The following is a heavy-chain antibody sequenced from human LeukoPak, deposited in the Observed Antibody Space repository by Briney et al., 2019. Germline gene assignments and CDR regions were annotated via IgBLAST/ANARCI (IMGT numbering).Heavy chain of an antibody. V-gene: IGHV3-21*01. CDR1: GFTFSSYS. J-gene: IGHJ4*02. Sequence: GGSLRLSCAASGFTFSSYSMNWVRQAPGKGLEWVSSISSSSSYIYYADSVKGRFTISRDNAKNSLYLQMSSLRAEDTAVYYCARETGYRTYYFDYWGQGTLVTVSS. D-gene: IGHD5-24*01. CDR2: ISSSSSYI. CDR3: ARETGYRTYYFDY.